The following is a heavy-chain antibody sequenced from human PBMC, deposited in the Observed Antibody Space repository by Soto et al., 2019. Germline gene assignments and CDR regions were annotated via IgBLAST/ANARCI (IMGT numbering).Heavy chain of an antibody. CDR2: ILYDGSNE. V-gene: IGHV3-33*06. Sequence: PGGSLRLSCAASGFTFSDYGMHWVRQAPGKGLEWVAVILYDGSNEYYGESVKGRFTISRDNSKNTLYLQMNSLRVEDTAVYYCANDGYVAAVAAPHLMDYWGQGILVTVSS. D-gene: IGHD6-19*01. CDR3: ANDGYVAAVAAPHLMDY. CDR1: GFTFSDYG. J-gene: IGHJ4*02.